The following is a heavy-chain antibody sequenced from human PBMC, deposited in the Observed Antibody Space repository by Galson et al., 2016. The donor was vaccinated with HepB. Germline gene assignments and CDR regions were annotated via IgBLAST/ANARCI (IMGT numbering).Heavy chain of an antibody. CDR1: GGRFRSFS. V-gene: IGHV1-69*13. D-gene: IGHD2-2*01. CDR3: ATDGGYCSSTSCLDY. CDR2: LTPIFHGE. J-gene: IGHJ4*02. Sequence: SVKVSCKASGGRFRSFSFTWVRQAPGQGLEWMGGLTPIFHGESVALKFQGKVAITADDSTSTVFMELNSLSYDDTAVYYCATDGGYCSSTSCLDYWGQGTLVTVSS.